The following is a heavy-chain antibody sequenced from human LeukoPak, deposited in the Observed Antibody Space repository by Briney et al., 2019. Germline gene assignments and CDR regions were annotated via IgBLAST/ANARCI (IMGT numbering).Heavy chain of an antibody. CDR2: INHSGST. CDR1: GGSFSGYY. J-gene: IGHJ4*02. CDR3: ARVITMVRGVIIKLFDY. Sequence: SETLSLTCAVYGGSFSGYYWGWIRQPPGKGPDWIGEINHSGSTNYNPSLKSRVTISVDTSKNQFSLKLSSVTAADTAVYYCARVITMVRGVIIKLFDYWGQGTLVTVSS. D-gene: IGHD3-10*01. V-gene: IGHV4-34*01.